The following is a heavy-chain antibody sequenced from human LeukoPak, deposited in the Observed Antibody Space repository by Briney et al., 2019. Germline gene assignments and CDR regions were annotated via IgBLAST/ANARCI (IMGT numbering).Heavy chain of an antibody. Sequence: GGSLRLSCAASGFTFSSYGMHWVRQAPGKGLEWVAVIWYDGSNKYYADSVKGRFTISRDNSKNTLYLQMNSLRAEDTAVYYCARDGKKRYYDFWSGSRAYYFDYWGQGTLVTVSS. CDR1: GFTFSSYG. CDR3: ARDGKKRYYDFWSGSRAYYFDY. V-gene: IGHV3-33*01. J-gene: IGHJ4*02. CDR2: IWYDGSNK. D-gene: IGHD3-3*01.